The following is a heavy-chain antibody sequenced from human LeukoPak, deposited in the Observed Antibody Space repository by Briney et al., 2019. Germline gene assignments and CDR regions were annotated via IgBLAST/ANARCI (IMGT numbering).Heavy chain of an antibody. CDR3: ATGLVGATPYYFDY. J-gene: IGHJ4*02. CDR1: GYTLTELS. CDR2: FDPEDGET. D-gene: IGHD1-26*01. Sequence: ASVKVSCKVSGYTLTELSTHWVRQAPGKGLEWMGGFDPEDGETIYAQKFQGRVTMTEDTSTDTAYMELSSLRSEDTAVYYCATGLVGATPYYFDYWGQGTLVTVSS. V-gene: IGHV1-24*01.